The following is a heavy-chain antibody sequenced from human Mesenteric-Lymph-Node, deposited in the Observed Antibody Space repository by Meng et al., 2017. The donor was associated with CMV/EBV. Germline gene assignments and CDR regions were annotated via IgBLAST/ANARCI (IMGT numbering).Heavy chain of an antibody. D-gene: IGHD1-14*01. CDR3: ARLTSDAFDI. J-gene: IGHJ3*02. V-gene: IGHV1-69*05. Sequence: SVKVSCKASGGTFSSYAISWVRQAPGQGLEWMGGIIPIFGTANYAQKFQGRVTITTDESTSTAYMELRSLRSDDTAVYYCARLTSDAFDIWGQGTMVTVSS. CDR2: IIPIFGTA. CDR1: GGTFSSYA.